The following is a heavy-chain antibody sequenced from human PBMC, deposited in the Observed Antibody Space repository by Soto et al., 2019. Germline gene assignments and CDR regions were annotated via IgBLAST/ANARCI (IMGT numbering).Heavy chain of an antibody. CDR2: IYSGGST. J-gene: IGHJ5*02. Sequence: EVPLVETGGGLIQPGGSLRLSCAASGFTVSSNYMSWVRQAPGKGLEWVSVIYSGGSTYYADSVKGRFTISRDNSKNTLYLQMNSLRAEDTAVYYCAIPLELPGNLWFAPWGQGTLVTVSS. D-gene: IGHD1-26*01. CDR3: AIPLELPGNLWFAP. CDR1: GFTVSSNY. V-gene: IGHV3-53*02.